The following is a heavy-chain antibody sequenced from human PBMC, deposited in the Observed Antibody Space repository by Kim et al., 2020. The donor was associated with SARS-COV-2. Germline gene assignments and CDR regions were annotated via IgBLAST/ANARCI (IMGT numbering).Heavy chain of an antibody. CDR3: AKEAGDYVPYYYYMDV. Sequence: GGSLRLSCAASGFTFSSYAMSWVRQAPGKGLEWVSAISGSGGSTYYADSVKGRFTISRDNSKNTLYLQMNSLRAEDTAVYYCAKEAGDYVPYYYYMDVWGKGTTVTVSS. J-gene: IGHJ6*03. V-gene: IGHV3-23*01. D-gene: IGHD4-17*01. CDR1: GFTFSSYA. CDR2: ISGSGGST.